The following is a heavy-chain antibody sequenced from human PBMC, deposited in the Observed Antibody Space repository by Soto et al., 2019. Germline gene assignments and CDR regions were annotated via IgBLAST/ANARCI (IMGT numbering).Heavy chain of an antibody. D-gene: IGHD3-22*01. CDR3: ARDHYYDSSGYYYGFDY. CDR1: GGSISSGGYY. CDR2: IYYSGST. Sequence: PSETLSLTCTVSGGSISSGGYYWSWIRQHPGKGLEWIGYIYYSGSTYYNPSLKSRVTISVDTSKNQFSLKLSSVTAAGTAVYYCARDHYYDSSGYYYGFDYWGQGTLVTVSS. J-gene: IGHJ4*02. V-gene: IGHV4-31*03.